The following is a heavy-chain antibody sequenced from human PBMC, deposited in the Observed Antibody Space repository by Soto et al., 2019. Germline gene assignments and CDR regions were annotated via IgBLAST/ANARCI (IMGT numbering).Heavy chain of an antibody. D-gene: IGHD2-15*01. J-gene: IGHJ4*02. CDR1: GYAFSGYG. Sequence: ASVKVSCKASGYAFSGYGISWVRQAPGQGLEWMGWIYPYNGNTKYAQKLQGRVTMTTDTSTGTAYMELRSLTSDDTAVYYCARLVCSGDSCYSPVDHWGQGTQVTDSS. V-gene: IGHV1-18*04. CDR3: ARLVCSGDSCYSPVDH. CDR2: IYPYNGNT.